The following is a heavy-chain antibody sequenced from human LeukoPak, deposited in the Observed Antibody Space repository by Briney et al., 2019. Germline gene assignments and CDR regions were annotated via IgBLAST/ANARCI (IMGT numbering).Heavy chain of an antibody. Sequence: GGSLRLSCEVSGITLSNYGMSWGRQAPGKGLEWVAGISGSGGGTNYAESVKGRFTISRDNSKNTLYLQMNSLRAEDTAVYFCAKRGVVIRVILVGFHKEAYYFDSWGQGALVSVSS. J-gene: IGHJ4*02. CDR3: AKRGVVIRVILVGFHKEAYYFDS. V-gene: IGHV3-23*01. CDR2: ISGSGGGT. CDR1: GITLSNYG. D-gene: IGHD3-22*01.